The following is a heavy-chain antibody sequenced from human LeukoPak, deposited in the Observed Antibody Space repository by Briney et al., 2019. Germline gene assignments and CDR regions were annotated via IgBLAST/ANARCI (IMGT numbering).Heavy chain of an antibody. CDR1: GFIFNNYW. Sequence: GGSLRLSCAASGFIFNNYWMSWVRQAPGKGLEWVVNIKKDGSEKYYPDSVKGRFTISRDNAKNSLYLQLNSLRAEDTAVYYCARAQGYFDLWGQGTLVTVSS. CDR3: ARAQGYFDL. V-gene: IGHV3-7*01. CDR2: IKKDGSEK. J-gene: IGHJ4*02.